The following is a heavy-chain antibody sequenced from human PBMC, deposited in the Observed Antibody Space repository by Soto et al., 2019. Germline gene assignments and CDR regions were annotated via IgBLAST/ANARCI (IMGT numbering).Heavy chain of an antibody. V-gene: IGHV3-48*02. CDR2: TRSSDSTI. Sequence: EVQLVESGGGLVQPGGSLRLSCAASGFTFSTYSMNWVRQAPGKGLEWVSYTRSSDSTIYYADSVKGRFTISRDNAKNSLHLQMNSLRDEDTAVYYCVRERATTTAFDYWGQGALVTVSS. D-gene: IGHD4-17*01. J-gene: IGHJ4*02. CDR1: GFTFSTYS. CDR3: VRERATTTAFDY.